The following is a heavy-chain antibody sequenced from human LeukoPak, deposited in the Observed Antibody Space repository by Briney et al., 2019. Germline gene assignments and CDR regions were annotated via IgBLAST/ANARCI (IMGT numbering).Heavy chain of an antibody. Sequence: GGSLRLSCTASGFALSNFWMTWVRQAPGKGLEWVASIKGDGSEKHYVDSVRGRFAISRDNAKNSLFLQMNSLRVEGTAVYYCARDRGIAATKTVGWFDPWGQGTLVTVSS. J-gene: IGHJ5*02. D-gene: IGHD6-13*01. CDR2: IKGDGSEK. CDR3: ARDRGIAATKTVGWFDP. V-gene: IGHV3-7*01. CDR1: GFALSNFW.